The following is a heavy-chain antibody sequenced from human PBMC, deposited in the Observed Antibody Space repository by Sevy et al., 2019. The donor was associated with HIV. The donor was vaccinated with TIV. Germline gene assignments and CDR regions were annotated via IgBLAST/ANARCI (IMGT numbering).Heavy chain of an antibody. V-gene: IGHV4-31*03. CDR3: ARAMRSYLQFDP. J-gene: IGHJ5*02. CDR2: IYYSGST. Sequence: SETLSLTCTVSGGSISSGGYYWSWIRQHPGKGLEWIGYIYYSGSTYYNPSLKSRVTISVDTSKNQFSLKLSSGTAADTAVYYCARAMRSYLQFDPWGQGTLVTVSS. CDR1: GGSISSGGYY. D-gene: IGHD1-26*01.